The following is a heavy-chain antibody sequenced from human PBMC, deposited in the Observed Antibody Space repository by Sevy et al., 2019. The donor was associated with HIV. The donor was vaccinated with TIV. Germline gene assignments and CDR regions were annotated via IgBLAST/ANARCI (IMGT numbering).Heavy chain of an antibody. Sequence: GGSLRLSCAASGLILSDYYMGWVRQAPGKGLEWVADISSGNTYTNYADSVKGRFTISRDNAKKSLYLQMNTLRAEDTAVYYCARLRVIASAPYYFDYWGQGALVTVSS. CDR2: ISSGNTYT. V-gene: IGHV3-11*06. J-gene: IGHJ4*02. CDR1: GLILSDYY. D-gene: IGHD2-21*01. CDR3: ARLRVIASAPYYFDY.